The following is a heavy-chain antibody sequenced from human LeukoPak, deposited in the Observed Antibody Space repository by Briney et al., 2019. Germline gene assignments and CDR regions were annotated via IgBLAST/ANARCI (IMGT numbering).Heavy chain of an antibody. CDR2: ISSSSSYT. J-gene: IGHJ5*02. Sequence: GGSLRLSCAASGFTFSDYYMSWIRQAPGKGLEWVPYISSSSSYTNYADSVKGRFTISRDNAKNSLYLQMNSLRAEDTAVYYCARDSSAGLDPWGQGTLVTVSS. CDR1: GFTFSDYY. D-gene: IGHD1-14*01. CDR3: ARDSSAGLDP. V-gene: IGHV3-11*06.